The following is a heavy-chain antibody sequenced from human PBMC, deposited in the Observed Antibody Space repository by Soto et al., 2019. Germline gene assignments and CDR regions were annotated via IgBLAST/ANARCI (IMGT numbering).Heavy chain of an antibody. CDR3: ATPITGTTNV. D-gene: IGHD1-7*01. CDR2: ISSDGDIT. V-gene: IGHV3-64*04. Sequence: GGSLRLSCSASGFTFSEYSMHWVRQAPGKGLQYVSTISSDGDITYYADSVKGRFTISRDNSKNTLYLQMNSLRAEDTAVYYCATPITGTTNVWGQGTTVTVSS. J-gene: IGHJ6*02. CDR1: GFTFSEYS.